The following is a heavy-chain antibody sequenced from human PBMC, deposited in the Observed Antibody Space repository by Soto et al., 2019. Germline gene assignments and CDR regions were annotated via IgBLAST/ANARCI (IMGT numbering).Heavy chain of an antibody. CDR2: ISSTSTYI. CDR3: ARETAGYTSTSAFDY. D-gene: IGHD6-13*01. J-gene: IGHJ4*02. CDR1: CFTFSTYS. V-gene: IGHV3-21*01. Sequence: PVGSLRLSCAASCFTFSTYSMNWVRQAPGKGLEWISSISSTSTYIYYADSLKGRFTISRDNTKNSLYLQINSLRDDDTAVYYCARETAGYTSTSAFDYWGQGALVTVSS.